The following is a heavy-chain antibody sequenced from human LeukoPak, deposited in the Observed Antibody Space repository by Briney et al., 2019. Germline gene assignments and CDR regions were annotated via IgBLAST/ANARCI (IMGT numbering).Heavy chain of an antibody. V-gene: IGHV4-34*01. CDR2: INHSGST. CDR3: ARGPLDVSIWFGAPYGMDV. D-gene: IGHD3-10*01. J-gene: IGHJ6*02. Sequence: SETLSLTCAVYGGSFSGYYWSWIRQPPGKGLEWIGEINHSGSTNYNPSLKSRVTISVDTSKNQFSLKLSSVTAADTAVYYRARGPLDVSIWFGAPYGMDVWGQGTTVTVSS. CDR1: GGSFSGYY.